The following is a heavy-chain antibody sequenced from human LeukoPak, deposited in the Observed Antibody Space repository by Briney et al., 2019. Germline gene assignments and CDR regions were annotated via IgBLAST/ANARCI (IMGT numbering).Heavy chain of an antibody. CDR2: IYYSGST. CDR1: GGSISSYY. Sequence: SETLSLTCTVSGGSISSYYWSWIRQPPGKGLEWIGYIYYSGSTNYNPSLKSRVTISVDTSKNQFSLTLSSVTAADTAVYYCARVGYCSSTSCGFDPWGQGTLVTVSS. D-gene: IGHD2-2*01. J-gene: IGHJ5*02. CDR3: ARVGYCSSTSCGFDP. V-gene: IGHV4-59*01.